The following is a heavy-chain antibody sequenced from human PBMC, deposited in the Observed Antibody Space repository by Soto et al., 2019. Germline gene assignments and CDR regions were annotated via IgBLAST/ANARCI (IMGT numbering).Heavy chain of an antibody. J-gene: IGHJ6*03. CDR3: ARDQEPSTLYYDYYYMDV. CDR2: ISAYNGNT. CDR1: GYTFTSYG. V-gene: IGHV1-18*01. Sequence: VASVKVSCKASGYTFTSYGISWVRQAPGQGLEWMGWISAYNGNTSYAQKFQGRVTMTRDTSTSTVYMEVSGLRSEDTAVYYCARDQEPSTLYYDYYYMDVWGKGTTVTVSS.